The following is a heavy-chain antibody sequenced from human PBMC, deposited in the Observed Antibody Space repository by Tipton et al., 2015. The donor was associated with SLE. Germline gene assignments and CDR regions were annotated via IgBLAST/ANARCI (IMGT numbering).Heavy chain of an antibody. V-gene: IGHV3-48*03. CDR1: GFTFSSYE. D-gene: IGHD3-22*01. CDR2: ISSSGSTI. CDR3: ARVSIVVVITTGAFDI. Sequence: GSLRLSCAASGFTFSSYEMNWVRQAPGKGLEWVSYISSSGSTIYYADSVKGRFTISRDNAKNSLYLQMNSLRVEDTAVYYCARVSIVVVITTGAFDIWGQGTMVTVSS. J-gene: IGHJ3*02.